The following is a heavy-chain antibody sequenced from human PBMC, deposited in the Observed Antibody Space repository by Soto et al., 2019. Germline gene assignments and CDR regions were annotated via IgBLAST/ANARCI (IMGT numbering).Heavy chain of an antibody. CDR3: ARIRDGEITFFDY. J-gene: IGHJ4*02. V-gene: IGHV2-26*01. D-gene: IGHD1-20*01. CDR1: GFSLSNARMG. CDR2: IFSNDEK. Sequence: QVTLKESGPVLVKPTETLTLTCTVSGFSLSNARMGVSWIRQPPGKALEWLAHIFSNDEKSYSTSLKSRLTISKDTSKSQVVLTMTNMDPVDTATYYCARIRDGEITFFDYWGQGTLVTVSS.